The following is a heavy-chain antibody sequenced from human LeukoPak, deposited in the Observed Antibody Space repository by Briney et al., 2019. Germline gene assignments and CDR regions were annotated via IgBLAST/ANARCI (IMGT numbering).Heavy chain of an antibody. J-gene: IGHJ5*02. V-gene: IGHV3-7*01. D-gene: IGHD1-26*01. CDR1: GFTFSSYW. CDR3: ARDKVVGATWFDP. Sequence: GGSLRLSCAASGFTFSSYWVAWVRQAPGKRPEWVANIKQDGSEKYYVDSVKGRFTISRDNAKNSLFLQMNSLRAEDTAMYYCARDKVVGATWFDPWGQGTLVTVSS. CDR2: IKQDGSEK.